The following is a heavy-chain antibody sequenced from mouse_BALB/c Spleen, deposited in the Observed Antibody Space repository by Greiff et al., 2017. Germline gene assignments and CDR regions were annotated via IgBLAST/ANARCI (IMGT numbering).Heavy chain of an antibody. CDR2: IRNKANGYTT. J-gene: IGHJ4*01. CDR1: GFTFTDYY. V-gene: IGHV7-3*02. Sequence: EVQRVESGGGLVQPGGSLRLSCATSGFTFTDYYMSWVRQPPGKALEWLGFIRNKANGYTTEYSASVKGRFIISRDNSQSILYLQMNTLRAEDSATYYCASSYYYGSSYAMDYWGQGTSVTVSS. D-gene: IGHD1-1*01. CDR3: ASSYYYGSSYAMDY.